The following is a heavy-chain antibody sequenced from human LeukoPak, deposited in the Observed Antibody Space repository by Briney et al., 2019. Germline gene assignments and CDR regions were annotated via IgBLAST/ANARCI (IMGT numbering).Heavy chain of an antibody. Sequence: GGSLRLSCAASGFTFSAYAMHWVRQAPGKGLEWVAVIWYDGSNKYYAESVKGRFTISRDNSKNTLYLQMNSLRVEDTAVYSCARDRTRGYTYGAIDYWGQGALVTVAS. V-gene: IGHV3-33*01. CDR2: IWYDGSNK. CDR1: GFTFSAYA. J-gene: IGHJ4*02. D-gene: IGHD5-18*01. CDR3: ARDRTRGYTYGAIDY.